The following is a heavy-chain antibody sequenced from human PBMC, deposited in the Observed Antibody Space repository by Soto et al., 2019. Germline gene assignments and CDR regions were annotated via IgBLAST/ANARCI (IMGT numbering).Heavy chain of an antibody. CDR3: AREQYGSGSYFDY. CDR2: IYYSGST. V-gene: IGHV4-31*03. CDR1: GGSISSGGYY. D-gene: IGHD3-10*01. Sequence: QVQLQESGPGLVKPSQTLSLTCTVSGGSISSGGYYWSWIRQHPGKGLGWIGYIYYSGSTYYNPSLMSRVTISVDTSKNQFSLKLSSVTAADTAVYYCAREQYGSGSYFDYWGQGTLVTVSS. J-gene: IGHJ4*02.